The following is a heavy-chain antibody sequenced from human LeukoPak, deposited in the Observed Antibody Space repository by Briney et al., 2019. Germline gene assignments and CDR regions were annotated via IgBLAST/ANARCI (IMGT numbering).Heavy chain of an antibody. CDR1: GFTFSSYW. D-gene: IGHD3-10*01. V-gene: IGHV3-74*01. CDR3: ARATMVRGVIIRANAFDI. CDR2: INSDGSST. Sequence: GGSLRFSCAASGFTFSSYWMHRVRQAPGKGLVWVSRINSDGSSTSYADSVKGRFTISRDNAKNTLYLQMNSLRAEDTAVYYCARATMVRGVIIRANAFDIWGQGTMVTVSS. J-gene: IGHJ3*02.